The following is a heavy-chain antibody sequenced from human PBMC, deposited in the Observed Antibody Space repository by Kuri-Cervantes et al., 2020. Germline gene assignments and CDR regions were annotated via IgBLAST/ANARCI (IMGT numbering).Heavy chain of an antibody. CDR2: IWYDGSNK. D-gene: IGHD1-26*01. CDR3: AKYSGSSPLYYYYMDV. J-gene: IGHJ6*03. Sequence: LTCAASGFTFSSYAMSWVRQAPGKGLEWVAVIWYDGSNKYYADSVKGRFTISRDNSKNTLYLQMNSLRAEDTAVYYCAKYSGSSPLYYYYMDVWGKGTTVTVSS. CDR1: GFTFSSYA. V-gene: IGHV3-30*18.